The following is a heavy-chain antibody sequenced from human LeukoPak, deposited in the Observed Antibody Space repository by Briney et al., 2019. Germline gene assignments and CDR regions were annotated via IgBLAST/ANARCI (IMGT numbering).Heavy chain of an antibody. V-gene: IGHV3-48*03. CDR2: ISSSGSTI. CDR1: GFTFSGYE. J-gene: IGHJ4*02. D-gene: IGHD2-15*01. CDR3: AKDEVEFCIGGSCGLFDY. Sequence: GGSLRLSCAASGFTFSGYEMNWVRQAPGKGLEWVSYISSSGSTIYYADSVKGRFAISRDNAKNSLYLQMNSLRAEDTAVYYCAKDEVEFCIGGSCGLFDYWGQGTLVTVSS.